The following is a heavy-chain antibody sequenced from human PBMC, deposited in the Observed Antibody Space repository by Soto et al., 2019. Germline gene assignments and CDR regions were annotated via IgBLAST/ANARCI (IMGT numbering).Heavy chain of an antibody. D-gene: IGHD5-12*01. Sequence: LSLTCTVSGGSISSSSYYWGWIRQPPGKGLEWIGSIYYSGSTYYNPSLKSRVTISVDTSKNQFSLKLSSVTAADTAVYYCARDGYNYHYFDYWGQGTLVTV. V-gene: IGHV4-39*02. J-gene: IGHJ4*02. CDR2: IYYSGST. CDR1: GGSISSSSYY. CDR3: ARDGYNYHYFDY.